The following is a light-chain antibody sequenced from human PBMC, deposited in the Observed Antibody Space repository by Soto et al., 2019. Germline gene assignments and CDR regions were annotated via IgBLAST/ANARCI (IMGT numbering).Light chain of an antibody. CDR1: NSDVGGYNY. CDR3: SSYAGSNNFVI. V-gene: IGLV2-8*01. CDR2: EVS. Sequence: QSALTQTPSASGSPGQSVTISCTGSNSDVGGYNYVSWYQQHPGKAPKLMSYEVSKRASGVPDRFSGFKSGNTASLTVSGLQAEDEANYYCSSYAGSNNFVIFGGGTKLTVL. J-gene: IGLJ2*01.